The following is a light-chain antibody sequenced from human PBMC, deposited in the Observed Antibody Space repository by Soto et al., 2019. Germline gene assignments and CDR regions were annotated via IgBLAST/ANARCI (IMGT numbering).Light chain of an antibody. Sequence: DIQMTQSPPSLSASVGDRVTITCRASQSITNFLNWYQQKPGKAPKLLIYDASNLQGGVPSRFSGLGSGTDFTLTISSLQPEDFATYFCQQSFTTPRTFGPGTTVETK. V-gene: IGKV1-39*01. CDR1: QSITNF. CDR3: QQSFTTPRT. J-gene: IGKJ3*01. CDR2: DAS.